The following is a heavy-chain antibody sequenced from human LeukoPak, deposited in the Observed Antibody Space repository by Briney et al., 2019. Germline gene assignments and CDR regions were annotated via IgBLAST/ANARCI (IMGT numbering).Heavy chain of an antibody. CDR2: ISYDGTNK. CDR1: GFTFSSYA. J-gene: IGHJ4*02. D-gene: IGHD1-1*01. CDR3: ARDRSWNDVRAPGPPPLDY. V-gene: IGHV3-30*04. Sequence: GGSLRLSCAASGFTFSSYAMHWVRQAPGKGLEWVALISYDGTNKYYADSVKGRFTISRDNSKNTLYLQMNSLRAQDTAVYYCARDRSWNDVRAPGPPPLDYWGQGTLVTVSS.